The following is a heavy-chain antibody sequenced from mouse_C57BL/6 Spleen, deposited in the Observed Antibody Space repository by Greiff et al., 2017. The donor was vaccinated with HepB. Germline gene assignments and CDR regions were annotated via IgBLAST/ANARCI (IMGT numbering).Heavy chain of an antibody. J-gene: IGHJ2*01. CDR3: ARDGQLRLEDY. CDR1: GYTFTSYW. CDR2: INPSNGGT. V-gene: IGHV1-53*01. Sequence: VQLQHPGTELVKPGASVKLSCKASGYTFTSYWMHWVKQRPGQGLEWIGNINPSNGGTNYNEKFKSKATLTVDKSSSTAYMQLSRLTSEDSAVYYCARDGQLRLEDYWGQGTTLTVSS. D-gene: IGHD3-2*02.